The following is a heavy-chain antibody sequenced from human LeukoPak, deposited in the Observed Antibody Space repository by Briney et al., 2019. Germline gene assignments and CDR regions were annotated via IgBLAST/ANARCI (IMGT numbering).Heavy chain of an antibody. CDR1: GFTFSSYG. V-gene: IGHV3-30*18. Sequence: GRSLRLSCAASGFTFSSYGMHWVRQAPGKGLEWVAVISYDGSNKYYADSVKGRFTISGDNSKNTLYLQMNSLRAEDTAVYYCAKFRWGYGSGIYVYDEYAFDIWGQGTMVTVSS. J-gene: IGHJ3*02. CDR2: ISYDGSNK. CDR3: AKFRWGYGSGIYVYDEYAFDI. D-gene: IGHD3-10*01.